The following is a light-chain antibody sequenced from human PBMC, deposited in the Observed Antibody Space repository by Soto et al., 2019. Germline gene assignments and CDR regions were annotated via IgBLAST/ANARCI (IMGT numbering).Light chain of an antibody. Sequence: IQLTQSPSSLSASVGDRVTITCRASQGISSYLAWYQQKPGKAPKLLIYAASTLQSGGPSRFSGSGSGTDFTLTISSLQPEDFATYYCQQLNSYPPVTFGGGTKVEIK. CDR1: QGISSY. V-gene: IGKV1-9*01. CDR2: AAS. CDR3: QQLNSYPPVT. J-gene: IGKJ4*01.